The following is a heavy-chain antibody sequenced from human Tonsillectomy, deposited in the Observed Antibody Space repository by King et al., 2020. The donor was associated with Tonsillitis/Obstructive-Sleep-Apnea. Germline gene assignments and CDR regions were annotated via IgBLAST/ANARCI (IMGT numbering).Heavy chain of an antibody. CDR2: IYPGDSHT. CDR1: GYSFPTCW. J-gene: IGHJ3*02. D-gene: IGHD2-15*01. CDR3: ARRVQGYCSGVTCPDAFDI. V-gene: IGHV5-51*01. Sequence: VQLVESGAEVKKPGESLKISCKGSGYSFPTCWIGWVRQMPGKGLEWMGIIYPGDSHTTYSPSFQGQVTISADNSIGTAYLQWSSLRASDTAMYYCARRVQGYCSGVTCPDAFDIWGQGTMVTVSS.